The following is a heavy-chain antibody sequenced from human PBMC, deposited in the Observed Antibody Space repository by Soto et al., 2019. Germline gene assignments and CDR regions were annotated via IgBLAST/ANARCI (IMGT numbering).Heavy chain of an antibody. CDR2: VAYDGSKT. Sequence: QVQLVESGGGVVQPGRSLRLTCAASGFTFSSNGMHWVRQAPGKGLAWVALVAYDGSKTYYGDSVRGRFTISRDNSENTLYLQMNSLRAEDTAVYYCARWVGGSMYDNSGKYDCWGQGTLVTVSS. V-gene: IGHV3-30*03. CDR1: GFTFSSNG. CDR3: ARWVGGSMYDNSGKYDC. J-gene: IGHJ4*02. D-gene: IGHD3-22*01.